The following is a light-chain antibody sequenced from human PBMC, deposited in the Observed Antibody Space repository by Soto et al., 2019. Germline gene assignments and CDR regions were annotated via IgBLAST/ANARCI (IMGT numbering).Light chain of an antibody. CDR3: SSYTTTSTLV. CDR1: NRDVGSYNL. CDR2: EVR. J-gene: IGLJ3*02. V-gene: IGLV2-14*01. Sequence: QSALAQPASESGSPGQSITIACTGTNRDVGSYNLVSWYQQRPGEAPKLIISEVRNRPSGISYRFTGSKSGNTASLTISGLQAEDEADYYCSSYTTTSTLVFXGGTKVTVL.